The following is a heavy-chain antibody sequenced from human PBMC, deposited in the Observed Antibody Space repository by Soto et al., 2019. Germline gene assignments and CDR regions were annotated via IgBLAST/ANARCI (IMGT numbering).Heavy chain of an antibody. V-gene: IGHV4-31*02. Sequence: SQTLSLTWTVSDGSISSGGYYCSRNRQHPGKGLEWIGYIYYSGSTYYNPSLKSRVTISVDTSKNQFSLKLSSVTAADTAVYYCAGIYYDILTEASWQYYFDYWGQGTLVTVSS. CDR3: AGIYYDILTEASWQYYFDY. CDR1: DGSISSGGYY. D-gene: IGHD3-9*01. J-gene: IGHJ4*02. CDR2: IYYSGST.